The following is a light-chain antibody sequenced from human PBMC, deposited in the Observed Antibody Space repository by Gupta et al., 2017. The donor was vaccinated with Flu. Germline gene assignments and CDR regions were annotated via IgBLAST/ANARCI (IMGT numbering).Light chain of an antibody. Sequence: HKPGEAPMLLVYRASSLQSAVPSSFSGSGSGTDFTLTISSLQPEDCATYFCQQSYRTPLLTFGPGTKVDIQ. V-gene: IGKV1-39*01. CDR2: RAS. CDR3: QQSYRTPLLT. J-gene: IGKJ3*01.